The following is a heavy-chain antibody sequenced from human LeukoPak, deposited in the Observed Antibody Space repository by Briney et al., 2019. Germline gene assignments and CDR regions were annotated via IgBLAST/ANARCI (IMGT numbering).Heavy chain of an antibody. CDR3: ARSGYSHGYYTNWFDP. V-gene: IGHV4-61*02. D-gene: IGHD5-18*01. CDR2: SYTSGST. Sequence: SQTLSLTCTVSGDSISSGVYYWSWIRQPAGKGLEWIGRSYTSGSTNYNPSLKSRVTISVDTSKNQFSLKLSSVTAADTAVYYCARSGYSHGYYTNWFDPWGQGTLVTVSS. J-gene: IGHJ5*02. CDR1: GDSISSGVYY.